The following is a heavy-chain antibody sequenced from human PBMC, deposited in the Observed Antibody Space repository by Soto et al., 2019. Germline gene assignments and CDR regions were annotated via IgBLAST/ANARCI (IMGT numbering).Heavy chain of an antibody. D-gene: IGHD2-15*01. CDR3: VRDQDTYAHAVFDS. CDR2: IKSDGSST. V-gene: IGHV3-74*01. J-gene: IGHJ4*02. Sequence: EVQLVESGGGLVQPGGSLRLSCAASGFSLSSRWMHWVRQIPGKGLMWVSRIKSDGSSTNYADSVKGRFSISRDNANNTVYLQMNSLRAEDTALYYCVRDQDTYAHAVFDSWGQGTLVTVSS. CDR1: GFSLSSRW.